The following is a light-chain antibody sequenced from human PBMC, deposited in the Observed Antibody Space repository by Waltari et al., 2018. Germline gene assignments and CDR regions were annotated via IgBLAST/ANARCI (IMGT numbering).Light chain of an antibody. J-gene: IGKJ2*03. V-gene: IGKV1-9*01. CDR3: QQHNSNPYS. CDR1: QGISSY. Sequence: DIQMTQSPSSLSASVGDRVTITCRASQGISSYLAWYQQKPGKAPKLLIYKASTLQSGVPSRFSGSGSGTDFTLIISSLQPEDFATYYCQQHNSNPYSFGQGTKVEIK. CDR2: KAS.